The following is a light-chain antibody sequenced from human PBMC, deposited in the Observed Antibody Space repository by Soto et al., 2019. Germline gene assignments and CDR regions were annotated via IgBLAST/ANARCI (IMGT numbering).Light chain of an antibody. CDR1: QGISRN. V-gene: IGKV1-39*01. Sequence: DIQMTQSPSSLSASVGDRVTITCRASQGISRNLNWYQQKPGTAPKLLMFGASTLQSGVPSRFSGSGSGTDFALTITSLQPEDFATYYCQQSYNTPRTFGQGTKVEI. J-gene: IGKJ1*01. CDR3: QQSYNTPRT. CDR2: GAS.